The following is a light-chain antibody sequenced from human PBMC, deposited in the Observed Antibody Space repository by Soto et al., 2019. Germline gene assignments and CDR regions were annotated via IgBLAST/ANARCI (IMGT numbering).Light chain of an antibody. CDR2: DAS. V-gene: IGKV1-33*01. CDR3: QQYANLPL. J-gene: IGKJ3*01. Sequence: DIQMTQSPSSLSASVGDRVTITCQASQDISNYLNWYQQKPGQAPKLLIYDASNLDIGVPSRFSGSGSGKRVRLSISSLQPDDIATYNCQQYANLPLFGPGNRVGIK. CDR1: QDISNY.